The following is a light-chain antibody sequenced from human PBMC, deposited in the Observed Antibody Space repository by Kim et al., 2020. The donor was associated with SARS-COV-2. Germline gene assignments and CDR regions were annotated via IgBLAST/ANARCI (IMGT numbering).Light chain of an antibody. CDR1: KLGDKF. CDR2: EDR. CDR3: QAWDSDSGTAV. Sequence: SYELTQPPSVSVSPGQTASIACFGDKLGDKFASWFQQKTGQSPVMVIYEDRKRPSGIPERFSGSNSGNTATLRISGTHTMDEADYYCQAWDSDSGTAVFG. V-gene: IGLV3-1*01. J-gene: IGLJ7*01.